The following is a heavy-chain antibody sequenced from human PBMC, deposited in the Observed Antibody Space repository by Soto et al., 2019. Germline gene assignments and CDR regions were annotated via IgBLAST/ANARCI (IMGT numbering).Heavy chain of an antibody. J-gene: IGHJ4*02. V-gene: IGHV3-21*01. CDR2: ITSSSGDK. CDR1: GFTFNRYS. D-gene: IGHD3-22*01. CDR3: ARDYYYDSSGYSPLDY. Sequence: GGSLRLSCAASGFTFNRYSMNWVRQAPGKGLEWVSSITSSSGDKYYADSVKGRFAISRDNAKNSLYLQMNSLRAEDTAVYYCARDYYYDSSGYSPLDYWGQGTLVTVS.